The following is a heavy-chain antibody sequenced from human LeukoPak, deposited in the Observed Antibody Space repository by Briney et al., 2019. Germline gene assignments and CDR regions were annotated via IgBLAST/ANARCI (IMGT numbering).Heavy chain of an antibody. CDR3: ARQIETYSSIWYRYFDY. J-gene: IGHJ4*02. CDR1: DGSISSSNCY. V-gene: IGHV4-39*01. D-gene: IGHD6-13*01. Sequence: SETLSLTCTVSDGSISSSNCYWGWIRPPPGKGLEWIGSIYYSGSTYYNPSLKSRVTISVDTSKRQFSLKVSSVTAAGAAVYYCARQIETYSSIWYRYFDYWGQGTLVTVSS. CDR2: IYYSGST.